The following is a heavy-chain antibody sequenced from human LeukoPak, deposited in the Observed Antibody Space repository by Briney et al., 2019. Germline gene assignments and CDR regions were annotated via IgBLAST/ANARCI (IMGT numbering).Heavy chain of an antibody. CDR1: GGSISSYY. CDR3: ARASTWIWFDP. D-gene: IGHD5-12*01. V-gene: IGHV4-59*01. J-gene: IGHJ5*02. CDR2: IYYSGSA. Sequence: PSETLSLTCTVSGGSISSYYWSWIRQPPGKGLEWIGYIYYSGSANYNPSLKSRVTISVDTSKNQFSLKLSSVTAADTAVYYCARASTWIWFDPWGQGTLVTVSS.